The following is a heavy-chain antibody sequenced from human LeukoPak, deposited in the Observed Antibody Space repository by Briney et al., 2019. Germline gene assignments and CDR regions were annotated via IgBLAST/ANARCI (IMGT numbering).Heavy chain of an antibody. CDR1: GFTFSSYG. V-gene: IGHV3-66*01. D-gene: IGHD3-22*01. CDR2: IYSGGST. J-gene: IGHJ1*01. Sequence: PGGTLRLSCAASGFTFSSYGMSWVRQAPGKGLEWVSVIYSGGSTSYADSVKGRFTISRDNSRNTVSLQMNTLRAEDTAVYYCARGNSYDSSGYPEYSQNWGQGTLVTVSS. CDR3: ARGNSYDSSGYPEYSQN.